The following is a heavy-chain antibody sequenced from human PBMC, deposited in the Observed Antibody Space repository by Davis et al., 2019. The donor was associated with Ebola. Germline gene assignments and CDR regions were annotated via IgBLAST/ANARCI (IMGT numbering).Heavy chain of an antibody. CDR3: ARKYSSGWSHFDY. Sequence: GSLRLSCVASGFTFNSYAMSWIRQPPGKGLEWIGSIYYSGSTYYNPSLKSRVTISVDTSENQFSLRLSSVTAADTAVYYCARKYSSGWSHFDYWGQGTLVTVSS. CDR1: GFTFNSYA. V-gene: IGHV4-38-2*01. D-gene: IGHD6-19*01. CDR2: IYYSGST. J-gene: IGHJ4*02.